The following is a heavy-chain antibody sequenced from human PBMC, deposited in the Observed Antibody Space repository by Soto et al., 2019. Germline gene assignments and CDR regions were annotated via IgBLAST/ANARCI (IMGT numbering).Heavy chain of an antibody. Sequence: QVQLVQSGAEVKKPVSSVKVSCKASVGTFNNYAISWVRQAPGQGLEWMGGIIPIIGTADYARKFQGRLAISADESTGATFMELSMMRSEDTYLYYCARGGVDVVAPSAFDYWGQGTLVTVSS. V-gene: IGHV1-69*01. J-gene: IGHJ4*02. CDR1: VGTFNNYA. CDR3: ARGGVDVVAPSAFDY. D-gene: IGHD5-12*01. CDR2: IIPIIGTA.